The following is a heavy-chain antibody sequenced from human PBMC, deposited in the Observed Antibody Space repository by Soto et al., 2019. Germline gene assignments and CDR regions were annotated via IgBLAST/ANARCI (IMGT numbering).Heavy chain of an antibody. Sequence: GPSLRLSGLASGFTFSKYAMHWVRQAPDKGLGGGAVMSYDASNKYYVDSVKGRFTISRDNSKNTLYLQMNSLRSEDTAVYYCAKAPSIVLLGPHVYWSQATLVTVSS. CDR2: MSYDASNK. J-gene: IGHJ4*02. CDR1: GFTFSKYA. V-gene: IGHV3-30*18. CDR3: AKAPSIVLLGPHVY. D-gene: IGHD3-22*01.